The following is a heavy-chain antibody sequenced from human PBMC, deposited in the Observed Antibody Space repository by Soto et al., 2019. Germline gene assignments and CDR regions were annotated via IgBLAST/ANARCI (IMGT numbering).Heavy chain of an antibody. CDR1: GDSISTYY. V-gene: IGHV4-59*01. D-gene: IGHD2-15*01. CDR3: AKVGVVVAARTGISGAFDI. Sequence: QVQLQESGPGLVKPSETLSLTCTVSGDSISTYYWSWVRQPPGKGLEWIGYIYNSVTIYNPSLKSRVSISADTSKNQFYLRLSSVTAADTVVYYCAKVGVVVAARTGISGAFDIWGQGTMVTVSS. J-gene: IGHJ3*02. CDR2: IYNSVT.